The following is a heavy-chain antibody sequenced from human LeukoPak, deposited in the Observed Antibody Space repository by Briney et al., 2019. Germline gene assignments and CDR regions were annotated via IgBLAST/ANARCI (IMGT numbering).Heavy chain of an antibody. Sequence: GGSLRLSCAASGFTFSSYWMSWVRQAPGKGLEGVANIKQDGSEKYYVDSVKGRFTISRDNAKNSLYLQMNSLRAEDTAVYYYARDTIVVVPAAIFWFDPWGQGTLVTVSS. CDR3: ARDTIVVVPAAIFWFDP. J-gene: IGHJ5*02. CDR1: GFTFSSYW. V-gene: IGHV3-7*01. CDR2: IKQDGSEK. D-gene: IGHD2-2*02.